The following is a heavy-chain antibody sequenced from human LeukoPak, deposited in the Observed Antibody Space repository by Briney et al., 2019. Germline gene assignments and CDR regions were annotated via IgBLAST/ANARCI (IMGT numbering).Heavy chain of an antibody. Sequence: SETLSLTCTVSGGSISSSSYYWGWIRQPPGKGLEWIGSIYYSGSTYYNPSLKSRVTISVDTSKNQFSLKLSSVTAADTAVYYCARGTPRYSSRGIDYWGQGTLVTVSS. CDR3: ARGTPRYSSRGIDY. D-gene: IGHD6-13*01. CDR1: GGSISSSSYY. J-gene: IGHJ4*02. V-gene: IGHV4-39*01. CDR2: IYYSGST.